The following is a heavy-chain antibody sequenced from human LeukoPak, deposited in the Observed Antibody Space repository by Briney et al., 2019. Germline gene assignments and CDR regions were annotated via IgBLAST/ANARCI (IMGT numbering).Heavy chain of an antibody. D-gene: IGHD3-10*01. J-gene: IGHJ5*02. V-gene: IGHV1-8*01. Sequence: ASVKVSCKASGYTFTSYDINWVRQATGQGLEWMGWMNPNSGNTGYAQKFQGRVTMTRNTSISTAYMELSSLRSEDTAVYYCARGKVGGSGIYYTDYNWFAPWGQGTLVTVSS. CDR1: GYTFTSYD. CDR3: ARGKVGGSGIYYTDYNWFAP. CDR2: MNPNSGNT.